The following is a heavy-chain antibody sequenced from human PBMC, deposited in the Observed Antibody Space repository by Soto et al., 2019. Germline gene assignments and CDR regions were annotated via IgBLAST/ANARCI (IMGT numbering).Heavy chain of an antibody. CDR2: INHSGST. D-gene: IGHD2-15*01. CDR1: GGSFSGYY. Sequence: SETLSLTCAVYGGSFSGYYWSWIRQPPGKGLEWIGEINHSGSTNYNPSLKSRVTISVDTSKNQFSLKLSSVTAADTAVYYCARVGYCSGGSCTYFDYWGQGTLVTVSS. J-gene: IGHJ4*02. V-gene: IGHV4-34*01. CDR3: ARVGYCSGGSCTYFDY.